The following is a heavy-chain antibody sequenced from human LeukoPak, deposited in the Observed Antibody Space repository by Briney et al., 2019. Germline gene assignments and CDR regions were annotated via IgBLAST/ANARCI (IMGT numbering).Heavy chain of an antibody. Sequence: APVKVSCKASGYTFTSYDINWVRQATGQGLEWMGWMNPNSGNTGYAQKFQGRVTMTRNTSISTAYMELSSLRSEDTAVYYCARVREYSSSYYYYYYYMDVWGKGTTVTVSS. D-gene: IGHD6-6*01. J-gene: IGHJ6*03. V-gene: IGHV1-8*01. CDR3: ARVREYSSSYYYYYYYMDV. CDR1: GYTFTSYD. CDR2: MNPNSGNT.